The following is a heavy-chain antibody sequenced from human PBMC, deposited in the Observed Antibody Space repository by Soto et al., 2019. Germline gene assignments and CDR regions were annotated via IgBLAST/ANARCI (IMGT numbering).Heavy chain of an antibody. CDR1: GYTFTGYY. D-gene: IGHD2-15*01. J-gene: IGHJ1*01. CDR2: INANSGGT. Sequence: QVQLVQSGAEVKKPGASVKVSCKASGYTFTGYYMHWVRQAPGQGLEGMGWINANSGGTHYAQKFQGWVTMTSDTSIITAYMEVSRLRAGDTAVYFCARDQAGYCSGGSCSRAEYFQHWGQGTLVTVSS. CDR3: ARDQAGYCSGGSCSRAEYFQH. V-gene: IGHV1-2*04.